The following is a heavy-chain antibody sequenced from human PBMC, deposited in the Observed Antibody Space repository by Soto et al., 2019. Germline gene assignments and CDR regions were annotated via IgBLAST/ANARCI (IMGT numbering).Heavy chain of an antibody. V-gene: IGHV3-33*01. D-gene: IGHD2-15*01. CDR2: IWQDGSNK. J-gene: IGHJ6*02. Sequence: QVQLVESGGGVVQPGRSLRLSCAASGFTFSNCAIHWVRQAPGKGLEWVAVIWQDGSNKYYADSVKGQFTMSRDNSKDKLDMQMNNLRVEDPAVYYCARDEMGYCSGSTCYTPGGLDVWGQGTTVSVSS. CDR1: GFTFSNCA. CDR3: ARDEMGYCSGSTCYTPGGLDV.